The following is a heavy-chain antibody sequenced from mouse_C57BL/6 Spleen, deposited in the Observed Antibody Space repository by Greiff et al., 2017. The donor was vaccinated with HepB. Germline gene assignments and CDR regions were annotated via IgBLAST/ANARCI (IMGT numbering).Heavy chain of an antibody. V-gene: IGHV3-6*01. CDR2: ISYDGSN. CDR3: ARRVYYSNPYYYAMDY. CDR1: GYSITSGYY. J-gene: IGHJ4*01. Sequence: DVKLVESGPGLVKPSQSLSLTCSVTGYSITSGYYWNWIRQFPGNKLEWMGYISYDGSNNYNPSLKNRISITRDTSKNQFFLKLNAVTTEDTATYYCARRVYYSNPYYYAMDYWGQGTSVTVSS. D-gene: IGHD2-5*01.